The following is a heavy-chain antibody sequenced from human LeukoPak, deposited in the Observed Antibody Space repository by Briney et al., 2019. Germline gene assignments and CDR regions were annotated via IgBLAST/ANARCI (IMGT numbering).Heavy chain of an antibody. Sequence: PGGSLRLSCAASGFTFSSYAMSWVRQAPGKGLEWVSAISGSGGSTYYADSVKGRFTISRDNSKNTLYLQMNSLRAEDTAVYYCAKVGYCSSTSCYNDAFDIWGQGTMVTVSS. J-gene: IGHJ3*02. D-gene: IGHD2-2*02. V-gene: IGHV3-23*01. CDR1: GFTFSSYA. CDR3: AKVGYCSSTSCYNDAFDI. CDR2: ISGSGGST.